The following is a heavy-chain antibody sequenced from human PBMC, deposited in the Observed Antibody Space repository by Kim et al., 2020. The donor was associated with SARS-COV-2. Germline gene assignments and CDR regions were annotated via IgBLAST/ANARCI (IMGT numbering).Heavy chain of an antibody. V-gene: IGHV3-23*01. CDR1: GFTFSSYA. Sequence: GGSLRLSCAASGFTFSSYAMSWVRQAPGKGLEWVSAISGSGGSTYYADSVKGRFTISRDNSKNTLYLQMNSLRAEDTAVYYCAKDRPDFFARVSMVRGVENDACEIWGQGTMVNVSS. CDR3: AKDRPDFFARVSMVRGVENDACEI. CDR2: ISGSGGST. D-gene: IGHD3-10*01. J-gene: IGHJ3*02.